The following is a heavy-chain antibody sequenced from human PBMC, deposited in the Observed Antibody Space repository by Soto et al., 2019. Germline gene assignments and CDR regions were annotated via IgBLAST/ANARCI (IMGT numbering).Heavy chain of an antibody. CDR3: ARVDTPWDQSPLDI. J-gene: IGHJ3*02. D-gene: IGHD1-26*01. CDR1: GGSISSSNW. CDR2: VYHNGAT. V-gene: IGHV4-4*02. Sequence: QVRLQESGPGLVKPSGTLSLTCAVSGGSISSSNWWSWVRQPPGKGLEWTGEVYHNGATNYTPSLESRVTISIDKSKNQFSLNLSSVTAADTAVYYCARVDTPWDQSPLDIWGQGTMVTVS.